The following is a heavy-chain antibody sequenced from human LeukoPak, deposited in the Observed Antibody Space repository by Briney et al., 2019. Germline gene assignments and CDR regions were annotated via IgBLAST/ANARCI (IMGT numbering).Heavy chain of an antibody. Sequence: GGSLRLSCAASGFTVDSNYLSWVRQAPGKGLEWVSTIYTGGNTYYAASVKGRFTISRDFSKNTVFLHMDSLRAEDTAMHYCARGDDSGYYDYFDYWGQGALVTVSS. D-gene: IGHD3-22*01. CDR3: ARGDDSGYYDYFDY. CDR1: GFTVDSNY. J-gene: IGHJ4*02. V-gene: IGHV3-53*01. CDR2: IYTGGNT.